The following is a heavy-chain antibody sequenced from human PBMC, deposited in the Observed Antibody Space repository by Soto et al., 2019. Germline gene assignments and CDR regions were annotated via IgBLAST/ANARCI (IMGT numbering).Heavy chain of an antibody. J-gene: IGHJ5*02. D-gene: IGHD2-15*01. CDR2: INAGNGNT. V-gene: IGHV1-3*01. Sequence: QVQLVQSGAEVKKPGASVKVSCKASGYTFTSYAMHWVRQAPGHRLEWMGWINAGNGNTKYSQKFQGRVTITRDTSASTAYMELSSLRSEDTAVYYCSRDALLGYCSGGSCYYGGNWLDPSGQGTLVTVSS. CDR1: GYTFTSYA. CDR3: SRDALLGYCSGGSCYYGGNWLDP.